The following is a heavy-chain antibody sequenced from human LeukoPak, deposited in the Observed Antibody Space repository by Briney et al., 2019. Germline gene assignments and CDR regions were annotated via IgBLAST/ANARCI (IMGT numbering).Heavy chain of an antibody. CDR3: AKANPFVDTTLLGDY. V-gene: IGHV3-23*01. D-gene: IGHD5-18*01. CDR1: GFTFSGYA. CDR2: VSGSGVTT. Sequence: GSLRLSCEGSGFTFSGYAMTWVRQAPGKGLEWVSIVSGSGVTTYCADSVKGRFTISRDNSKNTLYLQMNNLRAEDTAVYYCAKANPFVDTTLLGDYWGQGTLVTVSS. J-gene: IGHJ4*02.